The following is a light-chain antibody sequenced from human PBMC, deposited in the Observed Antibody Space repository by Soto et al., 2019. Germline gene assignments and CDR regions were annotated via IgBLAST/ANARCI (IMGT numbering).Light chain of an antibody. CDR1: QSVSSSY. CDR3: QQYNSWPPGGT. V-gene: IGKV3-20*01. J-gene: IGKJ1*01. Sequence: EIVLTQSPGTLSLSPGERATLSCRASQSVSSSYLAWYQQKPGQAPRLLIYGASSRATGIPDRFSGSGSGTDFTLTISRLEPEDFAVYYCQQYNSWPPGGTFGQGTKAEIK. CDR2: GAS.